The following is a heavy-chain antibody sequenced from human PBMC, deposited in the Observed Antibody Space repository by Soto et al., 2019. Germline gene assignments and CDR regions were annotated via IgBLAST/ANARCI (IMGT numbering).Heavy chain of an antibody. CDR1: GGSLSSYH. V-gene: IGHV4-34*01. Sequence: PSETLSLTCAVYGGSLSSYHYDWIRQSPGKGLEWIGEINDSGSTNYNPSLKSRVTISVDKSKNQFSLRLNSVTAADTAVYYCARGRRQQLVRSKFDWFDPWGQGILVTVSS. CDR3: ARGRRQQLVRSKFDWFDP. CDR2: INDSGST. J-gene: IGHJ5*02. D-gene: IGHD6-13*01.